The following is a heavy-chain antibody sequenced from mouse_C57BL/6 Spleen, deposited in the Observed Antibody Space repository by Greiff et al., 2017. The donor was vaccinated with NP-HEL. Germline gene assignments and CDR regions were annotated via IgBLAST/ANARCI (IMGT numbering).Heavy chain of an antibody. V-gene: IGHV1-61*01. CDR2: IYPSDSET. D-gene: IGHD1-1*01. Sequence: VQLQQPGAELVRPGSSVKLSCKASGYTFTSYWMDWVKQRPGQGLEWIGNIYPSDSETHYNQKFKDKATLTVDKSSSTAYMQLGSLTSEDSAVYYCARSHYYGSSPFDYWGQGTTLTVSS. J-gene: IGHJ2*01. CDR3: ARSHYYGSSPFDY. CDR1: GYTFTSYW.